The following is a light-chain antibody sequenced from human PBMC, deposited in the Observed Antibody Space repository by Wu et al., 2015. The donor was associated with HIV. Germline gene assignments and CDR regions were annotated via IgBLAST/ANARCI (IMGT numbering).Light chain of an antibody. V-gene: IGKV3-15*01. Sequence: ERVMTQSPATLSVSPGDRATLSCRASQSVSSNLAWYQQKPGQAPRLLIYGASTRATGIPARFSGSGSGTEFTLTISSLLSEDFAVYYCQHYDNWRLTFGQGTKVE. CDR1: QSVSSN. CDR3: QHYDNWRLT. CDR2: GAS. J-gene: IGKJ1*01.